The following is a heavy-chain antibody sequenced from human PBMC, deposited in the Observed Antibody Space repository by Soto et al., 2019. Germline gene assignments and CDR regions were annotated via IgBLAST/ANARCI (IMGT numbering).Heavy chain of an antibody. V-gene: IGHV4-34*01. D-gene: IGHD6-13*01. J-gene: IGHJ4*02. CDR2: INHRGST. CDR3: SRASATIAAAAILDY. Sequence: PSGSLSLTCAVHGGSFSGYFWTWIRQTPRKGLEWIGEINHRGSTNYNPSLESRVTMSVATSKNQFSLRLRSVTAADTAVYYCSRASATIAAAAILDYWGQGTPVTVSS. CDR1: GGSFSGYF.